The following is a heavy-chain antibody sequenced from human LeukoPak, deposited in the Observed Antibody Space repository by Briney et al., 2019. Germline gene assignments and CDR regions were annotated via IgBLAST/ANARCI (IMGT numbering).Heavy chain of an antibody. CDR2: IARNGGST. D-gene: IGHD6-13*01. CDR1: GFNFINSA. CDR3: ARGGVWQQLAVDY. J-gene: IGHJ4*02. Sequence: GGSLRLSCAASGFNFINSAMHWVRQAPGTGLEYVSGIARNGGSTYYTNSVKGRFTISRDDSKNTLYLQMGSLRPEDMAVYYCARGGVWQQLAVDYWGQGTLVTVSS. V-gene: IGHV3-64*01.